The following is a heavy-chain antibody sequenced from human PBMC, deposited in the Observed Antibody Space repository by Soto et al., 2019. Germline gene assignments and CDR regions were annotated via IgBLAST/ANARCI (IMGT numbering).Heavy chain of an antibody. V-gene: IGHV3-30-3*01. CDR3: ARDGSSMVRAEHGMDV. Sequence: QVQLVESGGGVVQPGRSLRLSCAASGFTFSSYAMHWVRQAPGKGLEWVAVISYDGSNKYYADSVKGRFTISRDNSKNTLYLQMNGLRAEDTAVYYCARDGSSMVRAEHGMDVWGQGTTVTVSS. J-gene: IGHJ6*02. CDR1: GFTFSSYA. CDR2: ISYDGSNK. D-gene: IGHD3-10*01.